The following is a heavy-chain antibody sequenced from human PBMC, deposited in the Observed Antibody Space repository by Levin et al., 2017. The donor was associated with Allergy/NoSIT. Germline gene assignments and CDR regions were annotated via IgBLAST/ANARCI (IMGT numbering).Heavy chain of an antibody. J-gene: IGHJ6*02. V-gene: IGHV3-23*01. Sequence: GGSLRLSCAASGFTFSSYAMSWVRQAPGKGLEWVSAISGSGGSTYYADSVKGRFTISRDNSKNTLYLQMNSLRAEDTAVYYCAKDLAVEFWSGYYPPGDYYYGMDVWGQGTTVTVSS. D-gene: IGHD3-3*01. CDR1: GFTFSSYA. CDR2: ISGSGGST. CDR3: AKDLAVEFWSGYYPPGDYYYGMDV.